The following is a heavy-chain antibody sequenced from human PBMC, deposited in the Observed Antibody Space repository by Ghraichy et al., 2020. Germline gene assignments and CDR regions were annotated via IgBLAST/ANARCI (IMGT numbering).Heavy chain of an antibody. Sequence: SETLSLTCTVSGGSIISSNYYWGWVRQPPGKGLEWIGNIYFSGSTYYSPSLKSRVTISVDTSKDQFSLKLSSVTATDTAVYFCARLGRYLYYFDYWGQGTLVTVSS. D-gene: IGHD3-10*01. J-gene: IGHJ4*02. CDR2: IYFSGST. CDR3: ARLGRYLYYFDY. V-gene: IGHV4-39*01. CDR1: GGSIISSNYY.